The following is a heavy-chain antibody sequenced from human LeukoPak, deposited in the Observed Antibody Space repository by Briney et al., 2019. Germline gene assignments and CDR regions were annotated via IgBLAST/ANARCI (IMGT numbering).Heavy chain of an antibody. J-gene: IGHJ6*03. Sequence: GGSLRLSCAASGFTFTGYSLNWVRQAPGEGLEWVSAISGTGGSTYYADSVKGRFTISRDNSKNTLYLQMNSLRAEDTAVYYCAKGGSCSSTSCYGYYYYYYMDVWGKGTTVTISS. CDR1: GFTFTGYS. V-gene: IGHV3-23*01. CDR2: ISGTGGST. CDR3: AKGGSCSSTSCYGYYYYYYMDV. D-gene: IGHD2-2*01.